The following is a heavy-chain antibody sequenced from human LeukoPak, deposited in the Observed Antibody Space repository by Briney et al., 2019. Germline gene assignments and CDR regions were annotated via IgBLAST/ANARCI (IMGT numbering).Heavy chain of an antibody. Sequence: GGSLRLSCAASGFTFSSYDMTWVRQAPGRGLEWVSSIRPSGDNTYYGDSVKGRFTISRDNSKSTVYLQMNNMRVDDTAIYYCARVAGWHWFDPWGQGTLVTVSS. J-gene: IGHJ5*02. D-gene: IGHD6-19*01. CDR3: ARVAGWHWFDP. CDR2: IRPSGDNT. V-gene: IGHV3-23*01. CDR1: GFTFSSYD.